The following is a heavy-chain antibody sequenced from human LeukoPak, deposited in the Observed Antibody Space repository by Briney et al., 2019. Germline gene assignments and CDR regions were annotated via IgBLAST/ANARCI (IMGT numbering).Heavy chain of an antibody. CDR3: ARVPRMSIPYYFDY. V-gene: IGHV4-30-4*08. Sequence: LSCAASGFTFSDYYMSWIRQPPGKGLEWIGYIYYSGSTYYNPSLKSRVTISVDTSKNQFSLKLSSVTAADTAVYYCARVPRMSIPYYFDYWGQGTLVTVSS. D-gene: IGHD6-6*01. J-gene: IGHJ4*02. CDR1: GFTFSDYY. CDR2: IYYSGST.